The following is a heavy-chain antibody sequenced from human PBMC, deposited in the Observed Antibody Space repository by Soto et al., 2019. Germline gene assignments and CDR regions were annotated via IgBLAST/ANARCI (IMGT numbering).Heavy chain of an antibody. V-gene: IGHV3-23*01. D-gene: IGHD3-10*01. CDR3: AKDRRISMVRGYYFEY. CDR2: LSGSGGTT. CDR1: GLTFTSYA. Sequence: EVQLLASGGGLVHPGGSLRLSCAASGLTFTSYAMSWVRQAPGKGLEWVSGLSGSGGTTYYADSVKGRFTISRDNSTNTLYLQMDSLRAEDTAVYSCAKDRRISMVRGYYFEYWGQGTLVNVSS. J-gene: IGHJ4*02.